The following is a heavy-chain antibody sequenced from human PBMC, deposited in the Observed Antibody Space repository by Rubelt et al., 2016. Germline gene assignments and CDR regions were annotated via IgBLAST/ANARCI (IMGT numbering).Heavy chain of an antibody. D-gene: IGHD6-13*01. V-gene: IGHV3-9*01. CDR1: GFTFDDYA. CDR2: ISWNSGSI. CDR3: AKRRATYSRGAALDY. J-gene: IGHJ4*02. Sequence: EVQLVESGGGLVQPGRSLRLSCAASGFTFDDYAMHWVRHAPGKGLEWVSGISWNSGSIGYADSVKGRFTISRDNAQNSLYLQVNSLRVQDTAVYYCAKRRATYSRGAALDYWGQGTLVTVSS.